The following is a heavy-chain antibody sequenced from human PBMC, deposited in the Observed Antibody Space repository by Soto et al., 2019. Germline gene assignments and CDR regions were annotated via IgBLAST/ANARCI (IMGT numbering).Heavy chain of an antibody. D-gene: IGHD2-15*01. Sequence: ASVKVSCKASGYTFTRYTMNWVRQAPGQRLEWMGWINPDNGNTKSSQKFQDRVIITRDTSASTAYMDLSSLRSEDTAVYYCARGIATGQLDPWGQGTLVHRLL. J-gene: IGHJ5*02. CDR3: ARGIATGQLDP. V-gene: IGHV1-3*01. CDR1: GYTFTRYT. CDR2: INPDNGNT.